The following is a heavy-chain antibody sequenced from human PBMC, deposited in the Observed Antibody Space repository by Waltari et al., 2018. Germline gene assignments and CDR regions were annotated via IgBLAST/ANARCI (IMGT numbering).Heavy chain of an antibody. Sequence: QVQLVQSGAEVKKPGASVKVSCKASGYTFTGYYMHWVRQAPGQGLEWMGWINPNSGGTTYAQKFQGRVTMTRDTSISTAYMELGRLRSDDPAVYYCAREGGGVVITHDAFDIWGQGTMVTVSS. CDR1: GYTFTGYY. CDR3: AREGGGVVITHDAFDI. CDR2: INPNSGGT. J-gene: IGHJ3*02. D-gene: IGHD3-22*01. V-gene: IGHV1-2*02.